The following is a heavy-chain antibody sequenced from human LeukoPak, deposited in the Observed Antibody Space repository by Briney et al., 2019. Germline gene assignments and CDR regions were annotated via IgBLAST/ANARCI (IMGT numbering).Heavy chain of an antibody. Sequence: VAWVKVSCKASGGTFSSYAISWVRQAPGQGLEWMGGIIPIFGTANYAQKYQGRVTITTNESTSTAYMELSRLRSEDTAVYYCARAGYYDSSGYEDYYYYYYMDVWGKGTTVTVSS. J-gene: IGHJ6*03. D-gene: IGHD3-22*01. V-gene: IGHV1-69*05. CDR2: IIPIFGTA. CDR1: GGTFSSYA. CDR3: ARAGYYDSSGYEDYYYYYYMDV.